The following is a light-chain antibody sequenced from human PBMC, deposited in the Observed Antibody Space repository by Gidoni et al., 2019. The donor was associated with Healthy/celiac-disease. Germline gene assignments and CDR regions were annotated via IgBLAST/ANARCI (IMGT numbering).Light chain of an antibody. CDR2: WAA. CDR1: QSVLYSSNNKNY. V-gene: IGKV4-1*01. CDR3: QQYYSTPRT. J-gene: IGKJ2*01. Sequence: DIVMTQYPDFLAVSLGERATINCKSSQSVLYSSNNKNYLAWYQQKPGRPPKLLIYWAATRESGVPDRFSGSGSGTDFTLTISSLQAEDVAVYYCQQYYSTPRTFGQGTKLEIK.